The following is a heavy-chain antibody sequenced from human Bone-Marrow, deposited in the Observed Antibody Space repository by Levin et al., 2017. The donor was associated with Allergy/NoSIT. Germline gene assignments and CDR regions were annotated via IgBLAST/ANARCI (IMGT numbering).Heavy chain of an antibody. J-gene: IGHJ3*02. D-gene: IGHD3-10*01. CDR3: ARERRSYYGSRCQLDAFEI. CDR2: ISSSGSDT. Sequence: PGGSLRLSCAASGFPFSDYYMTWIRQAPGKGLEWVSSISSSGSDTYYADSVKGRFTVSRDNAKNTVYLQLNSLRAEDTAVYFCARERRSYYGSRCQLDAFEIWGRGTMVTVSS. CDR1: GFPFSDYY. V-gene: IGHV3-11*05.